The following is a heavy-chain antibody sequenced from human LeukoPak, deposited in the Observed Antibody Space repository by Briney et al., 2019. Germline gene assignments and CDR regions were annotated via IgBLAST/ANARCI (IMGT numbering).Heavy chain of an antibody. V-gene: IGHV3-30*04. Sequence: GGSLRLSCAASGFTFSSYAMHWVRQAPGKGLEWVAVISYDGSNKYYADSVKGRFTISRDNSKNTLYLQMNSLRAEDTAVYYCARDYVGGGTMIVVGNLDYWGQGTLVTVSS. CDR1: GFTFSSYA. CDR2: ISYDGSNK. D-gene: IGHD3-22*01. CDR3: ARDYVGGGTMIVVGNLDY. J-gene: IGHJ4*02.